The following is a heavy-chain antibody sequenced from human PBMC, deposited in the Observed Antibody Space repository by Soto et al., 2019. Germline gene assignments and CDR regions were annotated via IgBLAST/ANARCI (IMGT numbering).Heavy chain of an antibody. Sequence: QVQLVQSGADVKKPGTSVKVSCKAAGYSFTNYCMYWVRQAPGQGLEWMGMINPRTGSTRYAQKFQDRVTLTRDTSTTTVYMELSTLISDDTAVYYCARDGGLLTASWHYDLWGPGTLVT. D-gene: IGHD2-15*01. CDR3: ARDGGLLTASWHYDL. V-gene: IGHV1-46*01. J-gene: IGHJ2*01. CDR2: INPRTGST. CDR1: GYSFTNYC.